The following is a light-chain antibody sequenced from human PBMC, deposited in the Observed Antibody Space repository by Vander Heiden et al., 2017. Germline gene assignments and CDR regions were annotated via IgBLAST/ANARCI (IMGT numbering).Light chain of an antibody. V-gene: IGKV1-39*01. CDR2: AAS. J-gene: IGKJ2*01. Sequence: DIQMTQSPSSLSASVGDRVTITCRASQSISSYLHWYQQKPGKAPKLLIYAASSLQSGVPSRFSGSGYGTDFTLTISSRQPEDFATYYCQQSDSTPMYTFGQGTKLEIK. CDR1: QSISSY. CDR3: QQSDSTPMYT.